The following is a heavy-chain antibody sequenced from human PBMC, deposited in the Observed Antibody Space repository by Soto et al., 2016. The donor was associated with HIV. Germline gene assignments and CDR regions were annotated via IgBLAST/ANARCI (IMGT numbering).Heavy chain of an antibody. CDR3: ARGLYGSGSYRANWYYYYYMDV. J-gene: IGHJ6*03. D-gene: IGHD3-10*01. Sequence: QVQLVQSGAEVKKPGSSVKVSCKASGGTFSSYAISWVRQAPGQGLEWMGGIIPILGIANYAQKFQGRVTITADKSTSTAYMELSSLRSEDTAVYYCARGLYGSGSYRANWYYYYYMDVRGKGTTVTVSS. V-gene: IGHV1-69*10. CDR2: IIPILGIA. CDR1: GGTFSSYA.